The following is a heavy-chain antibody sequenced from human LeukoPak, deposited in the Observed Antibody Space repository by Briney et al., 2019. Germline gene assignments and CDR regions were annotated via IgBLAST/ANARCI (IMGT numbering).Heavy chain of an antibody. CDR2: IVVGSGNT. CDR3: AACYRGGGDCYYSNVFDY. Sequence: ASVKVSCKASGFTFTSSAVQWVRQARGQRLEWIGWIVVGSGNTNYAQKFQERVTITRDMSTSTAYMELSSLRSEDTAVYYYAACYRGGGDCYYSNVFDYWGQGTLVTVSS. CDR1: GFTFTSSA. V-gene: IGHV1-58*01. D-gene: IGHD2-21*02. J-gene: IGHJ4*02.